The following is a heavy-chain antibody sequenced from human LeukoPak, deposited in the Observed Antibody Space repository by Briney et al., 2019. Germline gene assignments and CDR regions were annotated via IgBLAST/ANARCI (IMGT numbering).Heavy chain of an antibody. D-gene: IGHD2-15*01. CDR3: ASLGYCSGGSCDGRFDY. CDR1: GGSFSGYY. Sequence: SETLSLTCAVYGGSFSGYYWSWIRQPPGKGLEWIGEINHSGGTNYNPSLKSRVTISVDTSKNQFSLKLSSVTAADTAVYYCASLGYCSGGSCDGRFDYWGQGTLVTVSS. V-gene: IGHV4-34*01. CDR2: INHSGGT. J-gene: IGHJ4*02.